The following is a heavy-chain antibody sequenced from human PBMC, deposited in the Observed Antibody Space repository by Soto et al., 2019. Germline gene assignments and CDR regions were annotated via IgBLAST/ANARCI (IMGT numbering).Heavy chain of an antibody. V-gene: IGHV3-20*04. Sequence: GGSLRLSCAASGFTFGDYGMSWVRQAPGKGLEWVSGINWNGGSTGYAYSVKGRFTISTDNAKNSLYLQMNSLRAEDTALYYCARLAAAGNWFDAWGQGTLVTVSS. CDR3: ARLAAAGNWFDA. J-gene: IGHJ5*02. D-gene: IGHD6-13*01. CDR2: INWNGGST. CDR1: GFTFGDYG.